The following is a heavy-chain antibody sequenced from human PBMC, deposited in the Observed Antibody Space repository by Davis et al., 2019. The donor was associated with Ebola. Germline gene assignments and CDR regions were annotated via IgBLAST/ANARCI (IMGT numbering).Heavy chain of an antibody. CDR1: GYTFTTYP. Sequence: AASVKVSCKASGYTFTTYPMNWVRQAPGQGLEWMGWINANTGNPTYAQGFTGRFVFSLDTSVSTAYLQISSLKAEDTAVYYCARDRHYYGMDVWGQGTTVTVSS. V-gene: IGHV7-4-1*02. J-gene: IGHJ6*02. CDR2: INANTGNP. CDR3: ARDRHYYGMDV.